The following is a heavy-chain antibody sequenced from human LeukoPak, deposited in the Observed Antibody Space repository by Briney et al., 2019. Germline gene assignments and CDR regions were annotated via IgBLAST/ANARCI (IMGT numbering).Heavy chain of an antibody. CDR3: ARKTDSGGQGDY. CDR1: GGSFSGFY. D-gene: IGHD3-22*01. J-gene: IGHJ4*02. CDR2: IYSGGNT. V-gene: IGHV3-66*01. Sequence: PSETLSLPCTVYGGSFSGFYWSWIRQPPGKGLECVSVIYSGGNTYYADSVKGRFTISRDNSKNTLYLQMNSLRAEDTAVYYCARKTDSGGQGDYWGPGTLVTVSS.